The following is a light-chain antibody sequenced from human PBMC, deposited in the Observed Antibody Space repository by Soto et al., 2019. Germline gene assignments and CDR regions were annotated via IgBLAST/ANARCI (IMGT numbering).Light chain of an antibody. CDR2: DAS. Sequence: EIVLTQSPATLSLSPGERVTLSCRASQSVSTYLAWYQQRPGQAPRLLIYDASNRATGIPARFSGSGSGTDFTLTISSLYPEDFAFYYCQQRSNWPITFGQGTRLDIK. J-gene: IGKJ5*01. V-gene: IGKV3-11*01. CDR1: QSVSTY. CDR3: QQRSNWPIT.